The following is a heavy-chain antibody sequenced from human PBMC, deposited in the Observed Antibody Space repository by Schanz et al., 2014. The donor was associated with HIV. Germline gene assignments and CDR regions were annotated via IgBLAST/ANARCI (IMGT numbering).Heavy chain of an antibody. V-gene: IGHV1-18*01. D-gene: IGHD6-19*01. CDR1: GYAFSNFG. Sequence: QMKLVQSGAEVKKPGASVKVSCKASGYAFSNFGFSWVRRAPGQGLEWMGWISAYTGNTNYAQKFQGRVTMTTDTSTTTAYMELKSLTLDDTAVYYCARDRAGIAVLVDYWGQGSSVTVSS. CDR2: ISAYTGNT. J-gene: IGHJ4*02. CDR3: ARDRAGIAVLVDY.